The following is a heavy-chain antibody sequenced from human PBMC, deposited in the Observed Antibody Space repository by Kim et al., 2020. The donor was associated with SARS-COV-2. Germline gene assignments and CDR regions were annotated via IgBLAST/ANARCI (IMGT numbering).Heavy chain of an antibody. V-gene: IGHV1-69*13. CDR2: ILPIFGST. Sequence: SVKVSCKTSGGTFTTYALNWVRQAPGQGLEWMGGILPIFGSTDYAQKFQGRVTITADESTRTSYLELSSLGSEDTALYFCARPLVELERLSAFDVWGQGTMVTVSS. CDR3: ARPLVELERLSAFDV. J-gene: IGHJ3*01. D-gene: IGHD1-1*01. CDR1: GGTFTTYA.